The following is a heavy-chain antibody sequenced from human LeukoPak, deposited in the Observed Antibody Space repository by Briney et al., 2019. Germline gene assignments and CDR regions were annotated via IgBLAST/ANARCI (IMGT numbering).Heavy chain of an antibody. CDR2: IWYDGSNK. CDR1: GFTFSSYG. CDR3: ARDRIPDNWFDP. Sequence: GGSLRLSCAASGFTFSSYGMHWVRQAPGKGLECVAVIWYDGSNKYYADSVKGRFTISRDNSKNTLYLQMNSLRAEDTAVYYCARDRIPDNWFDPWGQGTLVTVSS. V-gene: IGHV3-33*08. D-gene: IGHD2-21*01. J-gene: IGHJ5*02.